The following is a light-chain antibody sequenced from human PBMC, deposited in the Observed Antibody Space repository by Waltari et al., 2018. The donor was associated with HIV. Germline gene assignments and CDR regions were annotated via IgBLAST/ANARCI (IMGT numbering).Light chain of an antibody. CDR3: STWDDSLNGWV. CDR1: SSNIGNNA. V-gene: IGLV1-36*01. J-gene: IGLJ3*02. CDR2: YDD. Sequence: QSVLTQPPSVSEAPGQRVPISCSGSSSNIGNNAVNWYQQLPGKAPKLLIYYDDLLPSGVSDRFSGSKSGTSVSLAISGLQSEDEADYYCSTWDDSLNGWVFGGGTKLTVL.